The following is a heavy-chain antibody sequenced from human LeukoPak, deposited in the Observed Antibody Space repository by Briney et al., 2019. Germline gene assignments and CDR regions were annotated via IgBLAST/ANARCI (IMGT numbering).Heavy chain of an antibody. D-gene: IGHD3-10*01. CDR2: LSSDGTNT. J-gene: IGHJ4*02. V-gene: IGHV3-74*01. CDR3: AREGTASIDY. Sequence: PGGSLRLSRAASGFTVSDFWLYWVRQAPGKGLVCISRLSSDGTNTRYADSVRGRFTVSRDNAKNTLYLQMNSLRADDTAVYYCAREGTASIDYWGQGTLVTVSS. CDR1: GFTVSDFW.